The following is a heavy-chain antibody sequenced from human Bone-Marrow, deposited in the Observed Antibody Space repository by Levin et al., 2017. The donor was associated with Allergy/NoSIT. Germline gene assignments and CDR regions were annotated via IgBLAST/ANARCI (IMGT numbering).Heavy chain of an antibody. D-gene: IGHD2-15*01. Sequence: ETLSLTCAASGFTVGNNYMKWVRQAPGKGLEWVSLIYSGGSTYYADSVKGRFTISRDNSKNTLHLQMNSLRTEDTAVYYCARDRTCSGGICYGSWGQGTLVTVSS. CDR1: GFTVGNNY. J-gene: IGHJ5*02. V-gene: IGHV3-66*01. CDR3: ARDRTCSGGICYGS. CDR2: IYSGGST.